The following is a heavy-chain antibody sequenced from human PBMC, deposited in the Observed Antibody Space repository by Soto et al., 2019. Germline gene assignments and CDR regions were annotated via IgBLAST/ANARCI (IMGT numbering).Heavy chain of an antibody. CDR1: GGSISSYY. J-gene: IGHJ4*02. CDR2: IYYSGST. CDR3: ARLLPNRSGWYLADY. D-gene: IGHD6-19*01. Sequence: SETLSLTCTVSGGSISSYYWSWIRQPPGKGLEWIGYIYYSGSTNYNPSLKSRVTISVNTSKNQFSLKLGSVTAADTAVYYCARLLPNRSGWYLADYWGQGTLVTVSS. V-gene: IGHV4-59*08.